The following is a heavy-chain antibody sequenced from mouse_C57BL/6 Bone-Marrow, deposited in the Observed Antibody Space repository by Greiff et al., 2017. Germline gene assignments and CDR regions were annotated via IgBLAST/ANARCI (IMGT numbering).Heavy chain of an antibody. J-gene: IGHJ1*03. CDR2: INPSTGGT. Sequence: VQLQQSGPELVKPGASVTISCKASGYSFTGYYMHWVKQSPEKSLEWIGEINPSTGGTTYNQKFKAKATLTVDKSSSTAYMQLKSLTSEDSAVYYCARSPTVVDWYFDVWGTGTTGTGSS. CDR1: GYSFTGYY. V-gene: IGHV1-42*01. D-gene: IGHD1-1*01. CDR3: ARSPTVVDWYFDV.